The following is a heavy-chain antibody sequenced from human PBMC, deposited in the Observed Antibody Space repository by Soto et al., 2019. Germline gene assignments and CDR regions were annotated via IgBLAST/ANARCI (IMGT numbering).Heavy chain of an antibody. V-gene: IGHV3-23*01. CDR3: AKNSGWFNT. Sequence: GGSLRLSCAASGFPFSNTDMTWVRQAPGKGLDWVSTIDGSGGTTYYADSVKGRFTISRDNSMNTVYLQMNSLRADDTALYYCAKNSGWFNTWGQGALVTVSS. J-gene: IGHJ5*02. D-gene: IGHD3-10*01. CDR2: IDGSGGTT. CDR1: GFPFSNTD.